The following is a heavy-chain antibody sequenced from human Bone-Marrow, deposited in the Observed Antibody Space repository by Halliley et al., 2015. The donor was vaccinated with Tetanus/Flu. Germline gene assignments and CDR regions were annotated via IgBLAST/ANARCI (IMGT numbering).Heavy chain of an antibody. Sequence: TLSLTCSVSNASMNNYYWSWIRQPPGKGLEWIGYIYYSGNTYYNPSLKSRVTISVDTAKNQFSLKLRSVIAADTAVYYCVRGPFERSFDYWGQGTLVTVSS. J-gene: IGHJ4*02. V-gene: IGHV4-59*01. CDR1: NASMNNYY. CDR2: IYYSGNT. CDR3: VRGPFERSFDY.